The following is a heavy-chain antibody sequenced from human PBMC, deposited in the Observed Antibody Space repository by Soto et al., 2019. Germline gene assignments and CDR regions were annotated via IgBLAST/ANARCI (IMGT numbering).Heavy chain of an antibody. D-gene: IGHD5-18*01. Sequence: QVQLVDSGGGVVQPGRSLRLSCAASAFTFSNYAIHWVRQAPGKGLEWVALISFDGSDKYYADSVKGRFTISRDSSKRVLYLQMNSLRVEDTAVYYCATYARYIVDYWGQGTLVTVSS. CDR2: ISFDGSDK. V-gene: IGHV3-30*08. CDR3: ATYARYIVDY. CDR1: AFTFSNYA. J-gene: IGHJ4*02.